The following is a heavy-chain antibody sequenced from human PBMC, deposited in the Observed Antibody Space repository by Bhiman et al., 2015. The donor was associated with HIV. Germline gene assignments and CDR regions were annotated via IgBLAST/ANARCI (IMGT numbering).Heavy chain of an antibody. CDR1: GFTFSSHA. J-gene: IGHJ6*03. Sequence: QVQLVESGGGVVQPGRSLWLSCAASGFTFSSHAMHWVRQAPGKGLEWVVVISYDGTNKYYADSVKGRFTISRDNSENTLYLQMNSLRAEDTAVYYCARERDYYGSGSYVPLYYMDVWGKGTTVTVSS. D-gene: IGHD3-10*01. CDR2: ISYDGTNK. V-gene: IGHV3-30*04. CDR3: ARERDYYGSGSYVPLYYMDV.